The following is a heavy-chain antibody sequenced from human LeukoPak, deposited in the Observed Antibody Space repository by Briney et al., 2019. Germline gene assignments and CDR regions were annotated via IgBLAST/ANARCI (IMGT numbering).Heavy chain of an antibody. Sequence: ASVKVSCKASGYTFTGYYMHWVRQAPGQGLEWMGIINPSGGSTSYAQKFQGRVTMTRDTSTSTVYMELSSLRSEDTAVYYCARIAPAITMVREEDPFDYWGQGTLVTVSS. CDR3: ARIAPAITMVREEDPFDY. CDR2: INPSGGST. CDR1: GYTFTGYY. D-gene: IGHD3-10*01. V-gene: IGHV1-46*01. J-gene: IGHJ4*02.